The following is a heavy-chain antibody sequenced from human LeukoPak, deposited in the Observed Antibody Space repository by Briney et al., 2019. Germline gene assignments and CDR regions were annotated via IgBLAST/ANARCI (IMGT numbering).Heavy chain of an antibody. Sequence: SETLSLTCSVSGETVSSGAFYWSWIRQHPGRGLEWIGNIYSSGSTYYNPTLRSRLTISVDTSNNLFSLKMTSVTAADMAGYYCARGGVAARLMYGFQNWFDPWGQGTLVTVSS. J-gene: IGHJ5*02. CDR3: ARGGVAARLMYGFQNWFDP. CDR1: GETVSSGAFY. V-gene: IGHV4-31*03. D-gene: IGHD6-6*01. CDR2: IYSSGST.